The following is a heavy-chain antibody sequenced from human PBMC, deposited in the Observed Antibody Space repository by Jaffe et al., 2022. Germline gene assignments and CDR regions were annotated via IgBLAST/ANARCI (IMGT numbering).Heavy chain of an antibody. J-gene: IGHJ4*02. CDR1: GFTFSSYG. Sequence: QVQLVESGGGVVQPGGSLRLSCAASGFTFSSYGMHWVRQAPGKGLEWVAFIRYDGSNKYYADSVKGRFTISRDNSKNTLYLQMNSLRAEDTAVYYCAIETPYSSGWFGDFDYWGQGTLVTVSS. D-gene: IGHD6-19*01. V-gene: IGHV3-30*02. CDR2: IRYDGSNK. CDR3: AIETPYSSGWFGDFDY.